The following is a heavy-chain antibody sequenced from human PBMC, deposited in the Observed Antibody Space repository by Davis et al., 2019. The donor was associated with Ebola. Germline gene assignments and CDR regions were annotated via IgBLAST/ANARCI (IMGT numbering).Heavy chain of an antibody. J-gene: IGHJ4*02. D-gene: IGHD2-15*01. Sequence: GESLKISCAASGFTFSSYAMHWVRQAPGKGLEWVSYISSSGSTIYYADSVKGRFTISRDNAKNSLYLQMNSLRAEDTAVYYCARADSRYCSGGSCYPGNYWGQGTLVTVSS. CDR2: ISSSGSTI. CDR3: ARADSRYCSGGSCYPGNY. CDR1: GFTFSSYA. V-gene: IGHV3-48*04.